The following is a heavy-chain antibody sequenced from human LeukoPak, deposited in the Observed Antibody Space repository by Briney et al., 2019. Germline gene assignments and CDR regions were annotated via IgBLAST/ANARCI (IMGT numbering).Heavy chain of an antibody. J-gene: IGHJ4*02. CDR3: ARDHHSLGG. V-gene: IGHV3-11*01. Sequence: XRLSCAASGFTXSDYYMSWIRQAPGKGLEWVSYISTSGSTIYYADSVKGRFTVSRDNAKDSLYLQMNSPRAEDTAVYYCARDHHSLGGWGQGTLVTVSS. CDR2: ISTSGSTI. CDR1: GFTXSDYY.